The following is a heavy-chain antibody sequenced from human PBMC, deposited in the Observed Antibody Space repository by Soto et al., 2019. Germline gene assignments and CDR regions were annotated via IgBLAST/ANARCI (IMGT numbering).Heavy chain of an antibody. CDR2: IYHSRST. D-gene: IGHD4-17*01. Sequence: QLQLQESGSGLVNPSQTLSLTSAVSVGSISSGGYSWSLIRQPPLKGLEWIGYIYHSRSTYYNPALKSRVTISVDSSKNPFSLKPSSVTAADTAVYYCARGHGDYSTRWFDPWGQGTLVTVSS. J-gene: IGHJ5*02. CDR1: VGSISSGGYS. V-gene: IGHV4-30-2*01. CDR3: ARGHGDYSTRWFDP.